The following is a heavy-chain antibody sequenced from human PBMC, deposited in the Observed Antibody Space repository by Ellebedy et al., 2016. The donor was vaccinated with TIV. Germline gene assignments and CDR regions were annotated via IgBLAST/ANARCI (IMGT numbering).Heavy chain of an antibody. Sequence: AASVKVSCKASGYTFTGYYMHWVRQAPGQGLEWMGWINPNSGGTNYAQKFQGWVTMTRDTSISTAYMELSRLRSDDTAVYYCARGEGQQLSLSGLYWYFDLWGRGTLVTVSS. D-gene: IGHD6-13*01. CDR2: INPNSGGT. V-gene: IGHV1-2*04. J-gene: IGHJ2*01. CDR3: ARGEGQQLSLSGLYWYFDL. CDR1: GYTFTGYY.